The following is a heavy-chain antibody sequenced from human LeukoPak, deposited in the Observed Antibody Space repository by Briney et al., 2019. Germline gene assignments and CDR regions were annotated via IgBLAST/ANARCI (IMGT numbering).Heavy chain of an antibody. J-gene: IGHJ4*02. Sequence: PSETLSLTCAVYGGSFSGYYWSWIRQPPGKGLEWLGEINHSGSTNYNPSLKGRVTISVDTSKNQFSLKLSSVTAADTAVYYCARKNYYDSSGYYRYWGQGTLVTVSS. D-gene: IGHD3-22*01. CDR1: GGSFSGYY. CDR2: INHSGST. CDR3: ARKNYYDSSGYYRY. V-gene: IGHV4-34*01.